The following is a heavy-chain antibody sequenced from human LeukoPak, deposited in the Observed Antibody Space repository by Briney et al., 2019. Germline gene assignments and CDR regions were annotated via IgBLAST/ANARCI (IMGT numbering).Heavy chain of an antibody. J-gene: IGHJ4*02. CDR3: ANGLRGYSYGCFDD. V-gene: IGHV3-30*02. Sequence: GGALRLSCAASRFTFSSYGMHSLGQAPGKGVEGVAFICYDGSNKYYAEYVKGRFTIPRDNSKNTLYLQTNSLRAEDTAVYYCANGLRGYSYGCFDDWGEGTLVTVSS. CDR1: RFTFSSYG. CDR2: ICYDGSNK. D-gene: IGHD5-18*01.